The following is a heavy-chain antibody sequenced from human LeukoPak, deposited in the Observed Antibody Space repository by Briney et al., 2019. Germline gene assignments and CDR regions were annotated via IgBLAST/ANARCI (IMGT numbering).Heavy chain of an antibody. CDR1: GFTFGTYA. CDR3: AKDMDVVVPAAEFDY. CDR2: ISGSGGSA. J-gene: IGHJ4*02. Sequence: PGGSLRLSCAASGFTFGTYAMSWVRPAPGKGLERVSAISGSGGSADYADSVKGRFTISRDNSKNTLYLQMNSLRAEDTAVYYCAKDMDVVVPAAEFDYWGQGTLVTVS. V-gene: IGHV3-23*01. D-gene: IGHD2-2*01.